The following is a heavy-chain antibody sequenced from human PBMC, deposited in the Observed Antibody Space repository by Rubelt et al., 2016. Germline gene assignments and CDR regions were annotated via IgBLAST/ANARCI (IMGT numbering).Heavy chain of an antibody. D-gene: IGHD3-10*01. Sequence: QVQLQQWGAGLLKPSETLSLTCAVYGGSFSGYYWSWIRQPPGKGLEWIGEINHSGSTNYNPSLKSRVTISVETAKNQFSRKLSSVTAADTAVYYCARGGRYYGSGSYQRHNWFDPWGQGTLVTVSS. V-gene: IGHV4-34*01. CDR3: ARGGRYYGSGSYQRHNWFDP. CDR1: GGSFSGYY. CDR2: INHSGST. J-gene: IGHJ5*02.